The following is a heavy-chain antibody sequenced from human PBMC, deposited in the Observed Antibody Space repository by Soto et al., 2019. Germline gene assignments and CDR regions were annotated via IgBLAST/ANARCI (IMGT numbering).Heavy chain of an antibody. CDR2: IIPMLGTT. Sequence: SVKVSCKASGGTFSSYAISWVRQAPGQGLEWMGHIIPMLGTTTYAQKFQGRVTITVDKSTSTAYMELSSLTSADTALYYCTREGYTSSSINSFLDSWGQGTLVTVSS. CDR3: TREGYTSSSINSFLDS. D-gene: IGHD6-6*01. J-gene: IGHJ4*02. V-gene: IGHV1-69*10. CDR1: GGTFSSYA.